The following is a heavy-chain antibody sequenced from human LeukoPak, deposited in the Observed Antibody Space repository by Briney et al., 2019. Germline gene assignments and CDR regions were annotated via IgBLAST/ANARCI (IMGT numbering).Heavy chain of an antibody. J-gene: IGHJ4*02. D-gene: IGHD1-26*01. CDR1: GFSFSNYW. V-gene: IGHV3-7*01. CDR2: IKKDGSEN. CDR3: AKSIQGGTYYSFDY. Sequence: PGGSLRLSCAASGFSFSNYWMSWVRQAPGKGLEWVANIKKDGSENYYVDSVKGRFTISRDNAKNSPYLQMNTLRAEDTAVYYCAKSIQGGTYYSFDYWGQGTLVTVSS.